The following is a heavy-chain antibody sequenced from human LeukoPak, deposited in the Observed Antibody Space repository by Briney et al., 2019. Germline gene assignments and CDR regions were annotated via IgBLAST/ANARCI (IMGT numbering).Heavy chain of an antibody. V-gene: IGHV4-4*07. CDR1: SGSLGSYY. Sequence: SETLPLTCTVSSGSLGSYYCNLLRQPARKRLEWIGHIYTSGSTNYNPSLKSRVTISVDTSKNQFSLKLNSVTAADTAFYYCAREYSSSSGKALDYWGQGTLVTVSS. CDR2: IYTSGST. CDR3: AREYSSSSGKALDY. J-gene: IGHJ4*02. D-gene: IGHD6-6*01.